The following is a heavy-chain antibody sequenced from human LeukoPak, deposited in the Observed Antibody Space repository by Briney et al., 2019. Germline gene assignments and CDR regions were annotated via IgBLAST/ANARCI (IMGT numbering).Heavy chain of an antibody. V-gene: IGHV3-23*01. J-gene: IGHJ4*02. CDR2: ISGSGGNT. CDR3: AKGNGYSYGRYYFDY. D-gene: IGHD5-18*01. Sequence: PGGSLRLSCAASGFTFSSYAMSWVRQAPGKGLEWVSAISGSGGNTYYADSVKGRFTISRDNSKNTLYLQVNSLRAEDTAVYYCAKGNGYSYGRYYFDYWGQGTLVTVSS. CDR1: GFTFSSYA.